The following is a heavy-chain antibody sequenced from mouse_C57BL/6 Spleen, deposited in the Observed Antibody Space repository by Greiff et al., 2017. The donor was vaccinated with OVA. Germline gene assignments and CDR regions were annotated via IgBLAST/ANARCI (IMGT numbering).Heavy chain of an antibody. Sequence: EVQLQQSGTVLVRPGASVKMSCKASGYTFTSYWMHWVKQRPGQGLEWIGAIYPGNGDTSYNQKFKGKAKLTADTSASTAYMELSSLTSEDSAVYYSTANDFPCAYWGQGTLVTVSA. J-gene: IGHJ3*01. CDR1: GYTFTSYW. V-gene: IGHV1-5*01. D-gene: IGHD2-4*01. CDR2: IYPGNGDT. CDR3: TANDFPCAY.